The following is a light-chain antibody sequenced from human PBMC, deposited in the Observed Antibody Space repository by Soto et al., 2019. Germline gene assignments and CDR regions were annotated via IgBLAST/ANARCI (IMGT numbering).Light chain of an antibody. CDR3: QQGVT. CDR1: QSVSSN. J-gene: IGKJ3*01. CDR2: GAS. Sequence: EIVMTQSPATLSVSPGERATLSCRASQSVSSNLAWYQQKPGQAPRILIYGASNRATGIPARFSGSGSGTEFTLTSISLQSEYFAVYYCQQGVTFGPGTKVDIK. V-gene: IGKV3-15*01.